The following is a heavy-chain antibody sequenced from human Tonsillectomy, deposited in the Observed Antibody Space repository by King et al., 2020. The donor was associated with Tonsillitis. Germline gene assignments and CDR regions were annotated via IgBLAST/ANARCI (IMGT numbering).Heavy chain of an antibody. CDR1: GGSFNNYY. D-gene: IGHD3-10*01. CDR3: AKSPIWFGEYNDY. J-gene: IGHJ4*02. Sequence: VQLQQWGAGLLKPSETLSLTCAIYGGSFNNYYWSWIRQPPGKGLEWIGEINHSGNTNYNPSLKSRATISVDTSKTQFSLKVSFVTAADTALYYCAKSPIWFGEYNDYWGQGTLVTVSS. CDR2: INHSGNT. V-gene: IGHV4-34*01.